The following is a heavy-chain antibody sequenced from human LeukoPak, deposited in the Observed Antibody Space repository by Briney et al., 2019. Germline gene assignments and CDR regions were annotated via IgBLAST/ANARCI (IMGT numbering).Heavy chain of an antibody. J-gene: IGHJ4*02. Sequence: SESLSLTRAVYRGSLSGYYWSWIRQPPGKGLEWIGEINHSGSTNYNPSLKSRVTISVDTSKNQFSLKLSSVTAADTAVYYCARIPRLGFDYWGQGTLVTVSS. CDR2: INHSGST. CDR3: ARIPRLGFDY. V-gene: IGHV4-34*01. D-gene: IGHD3-9*01. CDR1: RGSLSGYY.